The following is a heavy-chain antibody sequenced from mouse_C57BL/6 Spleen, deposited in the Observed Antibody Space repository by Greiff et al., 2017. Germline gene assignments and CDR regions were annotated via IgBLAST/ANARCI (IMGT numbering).Heavy chain of an antibody. CDR1: GFTFSSYA. D-gene: IGHD1-1*01. V-gene: IGHV5-4*01. Sequence: EVQGVESGGGLVKPGGSLKLSCAASGFTFSSYAMSWVRQTPEKRLEWVATISDGGSYTYYPDNVKGRFTISRDNAKNNLYLQMSHLKSEDTAMYYCARDRSNYYGSSIDYWGQGTTLTVSS. J-gene: IGHJ2*01. CDR2: ISDGGSYT. CDR3: ARDRSNYYGSSIDY.